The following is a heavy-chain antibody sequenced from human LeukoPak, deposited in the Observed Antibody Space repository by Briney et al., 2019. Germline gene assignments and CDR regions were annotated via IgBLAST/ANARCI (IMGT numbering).Heavy chain of an antibody. CDR3: AKDIVPDSGWDLDY. J-gene: IGHJ4*02. Sequence: GGSLRLSCVDSGSTFSTYSMTWVRQRPGKGLEWVASIYNSGTKIFYADSVKGRFTISRDNSNNVLFLQMDSLRAEDSAIYYCAKDIVPDSGWDLDYWGRGTLVTVSS. D-gene: IGHD6-19*01. V-gene: IGHV3-23*05. CDR1: GSTFSTYS. CDR2: IYNSGTKI.